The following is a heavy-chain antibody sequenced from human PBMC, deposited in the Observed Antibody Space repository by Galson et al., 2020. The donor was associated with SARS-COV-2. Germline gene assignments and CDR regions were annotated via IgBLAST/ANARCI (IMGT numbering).Heavy chain of an antibody. D-gene: IGHD6-13*01. J-gene: IGHJ5*01. CDR3: AKNPAVRAIGYSSSWFDY. CDR1: GFTFSSYG. Sequence: TGGSLRLSCAASGFTFSSYGMHWVRQAPGKGLEWVAVISYDGSNKYYADSVKGRFTISRDNSKNTLYLQMNSLRAEDTAVYYCAKNPAVRAIGYSSSWFDYWGQGTLVTVSS. V-gene: IGHV3-30*18. CDR2: ISYDGSNK.